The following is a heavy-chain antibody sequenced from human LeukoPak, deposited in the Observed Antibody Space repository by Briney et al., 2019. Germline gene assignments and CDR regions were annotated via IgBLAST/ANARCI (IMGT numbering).Heavy chain of an antibody. CDR1: GYIFTDYN. V-gene: IGHV1-2*02. J-gene: IGHJ3*01. CDR3: AKTVNRGRENDALAL. Sequence: ASVKVSCKASGYIFTDYNVYWVRQAPGQELEWMGWVNSKTGDTKYMEKFQGRITMTRDTSINTAYMELSRLTLDDTAIYYCAKTVNRGRENDALALWGQGTVVIVSS. CDR2: VNSKTGDT. D-gene: IGHD2/OR15-2a*01.